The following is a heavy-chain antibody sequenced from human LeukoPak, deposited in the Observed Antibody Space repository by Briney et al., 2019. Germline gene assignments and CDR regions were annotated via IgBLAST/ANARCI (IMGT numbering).Heavy chain of an antibody. D-gene: IGHD2-21*02. CDR1: GFTFSSYA. CDR2: ISYDGSNK. J-gene: IGHJ4*02. CDR3: ARDVGDSYFDY. V-gene: IGHV3-30*04. Sequence: GRSLRLSCAASGFTFSSYAMHWVRQAPGKGLEWVAVISYDGSNKYYADSVKGRFTISRDNSKNTLYLQMNSLRAEDTAVYYCARDVGDSYFDYWGQGILVTVSS.